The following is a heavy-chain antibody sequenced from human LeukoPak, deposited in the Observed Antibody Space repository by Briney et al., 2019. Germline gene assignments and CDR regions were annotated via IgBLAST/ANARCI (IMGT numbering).Heavy chain of an antibody. CDR3: AKLYTSRWYNDY. CDR1: GFTFSSYA. J-gene: IGHJ4*02. D-gene: IGHD6-13*01. V-gene: IGHV3-23*01. Sequence: GGSLRLSCAASGFTFSSYAMSWVRQAPGKGLEWVSALSNIGSSTSYADSVKGRFTISRDNSKNTLYLQMSSLRAEDTAVYYCAKLYTSRWYNDYWGQGTLVTVSS. CDR2: LSNIGSST.